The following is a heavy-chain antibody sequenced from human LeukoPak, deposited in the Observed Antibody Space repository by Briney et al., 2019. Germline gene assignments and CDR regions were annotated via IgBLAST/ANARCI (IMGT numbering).Heavy chain of an antibody. CDR1: GFTFSSYG. CDR3: AASSSGYCDY. CDR2: IWYDGSSK. Sequence: GGSLRLSCAASGFTFSSYGMHWVRQAPGKGLEWVAVIWYDGSSKYYADSVKGRFTISRDNSKNTLYLQMNSLRAEDTAVYYCAASSSGYCDYWGQGTLVTVSS. D-gene: IGHD3-22*01. V-gene: IGHV3-33*01. J-gene: IGHJ4*02.